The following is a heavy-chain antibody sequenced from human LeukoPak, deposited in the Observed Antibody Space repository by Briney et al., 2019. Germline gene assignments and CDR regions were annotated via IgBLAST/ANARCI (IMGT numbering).Heavy chain of an antibody. CDR3: TGKQQLAY. V-gene: IGHV3-49*04. CDR2: IGSKSYGGTT. Sequence: GGSLRLPCTASGFAFGDYAMGWVRQAPGKGLEWIGVIGSKSYGGTTEYAESVKGRFTISRDDSKSIAYLQMNSLKTEDTAIYFCTGKQQLAYWGQGALVTVSS. D-gene: IGHD6-13*01. J-gene: IGHJ4*02. CDR1: GFAFGDYA.